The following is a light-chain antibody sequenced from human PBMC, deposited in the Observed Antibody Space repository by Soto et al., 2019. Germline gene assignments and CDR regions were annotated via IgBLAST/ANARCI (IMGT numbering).Light chain of an antibody. CDR3: QEYDGSLRT. CDR2: GVS. Sequence: IGLTQSPGTLSLSPVERATLSGMASQTVSSTYLAWYQQRAGQAPRLIIYGVSSRATGIPDRFRGSGSGTDFTLTISRLEPEDFAVYFCQEYDGSLRTFGQGTKVDIK. V-gene: IGKV3-20*01. CDR1: QTVSSTY. J-gene: IGKJ1*01.